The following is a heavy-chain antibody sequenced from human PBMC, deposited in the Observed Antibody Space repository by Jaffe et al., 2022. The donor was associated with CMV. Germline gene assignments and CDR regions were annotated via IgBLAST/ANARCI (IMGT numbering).Heavy chain of an antibody. D-gene: IGHD3-22*01. CDR2: IKSKTDGGTT. CDR3: TTAGSNYYDSSGYYYPGGY. CDR1: GFTFSNAW. V-gene: IGHV3-15*01. Sequence: EVQLVESGGGLVKPGGSLRLSCAASGFTFSNAWMSWVRQAPGKGLEWVGRIKSKTDGGTTDYAAPVKGRFTISRDDSKNTLYLQMNSLKTEDTAVYYCTTAGSNYYDSSGYYYPGGYWGQGTLVTVSS. J-gene: IGHJ4*02.